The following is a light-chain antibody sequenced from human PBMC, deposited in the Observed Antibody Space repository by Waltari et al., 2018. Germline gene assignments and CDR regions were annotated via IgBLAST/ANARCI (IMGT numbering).Light chain of an antibody. CDR1: LSNIERNP. CDR2: GDN. Sequence: QSVLTPPPSASGTPGQRVTISCSGSLSNIERNPLNWYRQLPGTAPKLPIYGDNQRPSGVPDRFSGSKSGTSASLAISGLQSADEADYYCAGWDDSLNGPVFGGGTKLTVL. CDR3: AGWDDSLNGPV. V-gene: IGLV1-44*01. J-gene: IGLJ3*02.